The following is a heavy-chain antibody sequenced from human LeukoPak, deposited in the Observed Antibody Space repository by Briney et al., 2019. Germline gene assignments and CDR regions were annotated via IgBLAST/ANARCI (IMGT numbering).Heavy chain of an antibody. J-gene: IGHJ4*02. Sequence: GGSLRLSCAASGFPFNSYWMTWVRQAPGSGLEWLANIKQDGSEQYYVDSVKGRFTISRDNAKNSLYLQMNSLRAGDTAVYYCARVGKSGSYPFDYWGQGSLVTVSS. CDR3: ARVGKSGSYPFDY. CDR1: GFPFNSYW. V-gene: IGHV3-7*03. CDR2: IKQDGSEQ. D-gene: IGHD1-26*01.